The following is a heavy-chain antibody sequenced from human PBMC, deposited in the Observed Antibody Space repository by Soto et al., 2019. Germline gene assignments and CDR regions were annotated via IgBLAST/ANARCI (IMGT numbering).Heavy chain of an antibody. Sequence: GGSLRLSCAASGFTFSGSAMHWVRQASGKGLEWVGRIRSKANSYATAYAASVKGRFTISRDDSKNTAYLQMNSLKTEDTAVYYCTHMRGAAGTDPFDYWGQGTLVTVSS. CDR2: IRSKANSYAT. J-gene: IGHJ4*02. CDR1: GFTFSGSA. CDR3: THMRGAAGTDPFDY. V-gene: IGHV3-73*01. D-gene: IGHD6-13*01.